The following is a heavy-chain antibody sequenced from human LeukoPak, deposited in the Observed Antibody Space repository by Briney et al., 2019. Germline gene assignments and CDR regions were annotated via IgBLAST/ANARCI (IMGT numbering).Heavy chain of an antibody. CDR3: ARETKYYDFWSGYYLDY. V-gene: IGHV4-4*02. D-gene: IGHD3-3*01. J-gene: IGHJ4*02. CDR1: GGSISSSNW. CDR2: IYHSGST. Sequence: SGTLSLTCAVSGGSISSSNWWSWVRQPPGKGLEWIGEIYHSGSTNYNPSLKSRVTISVDKSKNQFSPKLSSVTAADTAVYYCARETKYYDFWSGYYLDYWGQGTLVTVSS.